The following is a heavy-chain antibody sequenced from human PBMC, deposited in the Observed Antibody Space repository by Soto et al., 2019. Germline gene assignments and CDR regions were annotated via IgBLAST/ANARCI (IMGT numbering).Heavy chain of an antibody. V-gene: IGHV1-69*02. Sequence: SVKVSCKASGGTFSSYTISWVRQAPGQGLEWMGRIIPILGITDYAQKLQGRVTITTDKSTSTAYMELRSLRSDDTAVYYCARLIGGDENNWFDPWGQGTLVTVSS. J-gene: IGHJ5*02. CDR1: GGTFSSYT. CDR3: ARLIGGDENNWFDP. CDR2: IIPILGIT. D-gene: IGHD2-21*01.